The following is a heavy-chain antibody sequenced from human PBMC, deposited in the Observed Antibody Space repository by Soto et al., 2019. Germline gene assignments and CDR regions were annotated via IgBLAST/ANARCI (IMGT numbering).Heavy chain of an antibody. CDR3: SRDAYYYDTRGYYLVDY. CDR2: IYSSGST. V-gene: IGHV4-4*07. CDR1: GGSISNYY. D-gene: IGHD3-22*01. Sequence: SETLSLTCTVSGGSISNYYWSWIRQPAGKGLEWIGRIYSSGSTYYNPSLMSRVTMSVDTSKNQFSLKLSSVTAADTAIYYCSRDAYYYDTRGYYLVDYWGQGTLVTVSS. J-gene: IGHJ4*02.